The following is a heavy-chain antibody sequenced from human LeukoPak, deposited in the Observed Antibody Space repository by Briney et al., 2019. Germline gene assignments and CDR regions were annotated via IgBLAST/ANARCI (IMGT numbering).Heavy chain of an antibody. CDR1: GGSISSGSYS. D-gene: IGHD7-27*01. J-gene: IGHJ4*02. Sequence: SETLSLTCAVSGGSISSGSYSWSWIRQPPGKGLEWIVYIYPRGSTYYNPSLKSRVILSLDKSANQFSLNLSSVTAADTAVYYCARFSPRAMGNYLDFWGQGTLVTVSS. CDR3: ARFSPRAMGNYLDF. CDR2: IYPRGST. V-gene: IGHV4-30-2*01.